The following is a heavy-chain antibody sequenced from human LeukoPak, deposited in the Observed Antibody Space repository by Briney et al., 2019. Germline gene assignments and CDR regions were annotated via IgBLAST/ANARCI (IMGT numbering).Heavy chain of an antibody. CDR2: ISGVGGST. V-gene: IGHV3-43*02. D-gene: IGHD3-9*01. J-gene: IGHJ4*02. CDR3: AKENRLRYFDY. Sequence: QTGGSLRLSCAASGFTFYDYALQWVRQVPGEGLEWVSLISGVGGSTYYADSVKGPLTISRVNSKNSLYLQMNSLRTEDTALYYCAKENRLRYFDYWGQGTLVTVSS. CDR1: GFTFYDYA.